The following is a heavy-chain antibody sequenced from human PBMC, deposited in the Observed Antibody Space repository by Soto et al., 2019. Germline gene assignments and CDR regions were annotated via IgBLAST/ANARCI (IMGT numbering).Heavy chain of an antibody. D-gene: IGHD5-12*01. CDR2: IYYSGST. CDR3: ARDYSGYGHFDY. V-gene: IGHV4-31*03. J-gene: IGHJ4*02. CDR1: GGSISSGGYC. Sequence: QVQLQESGPGLVKPSQTLSLTCTVSGGSISSGGYCWSWIRQHPEKGLEWIGYIYYSGSTYYNPSLKSRVIILVDMSKNQFSFNLTSVTAADTAVYYSARDYSGYGHFDYWGQGTRVTVSS.